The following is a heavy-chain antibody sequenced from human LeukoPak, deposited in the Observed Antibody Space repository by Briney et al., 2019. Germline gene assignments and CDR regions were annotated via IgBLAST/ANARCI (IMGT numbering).Heavy chain of an antibody. D-gene: IGHD3-3*01. Sequence: SETLSLTCTVSGGSISSYYWSWIRQPPGKGLEWIGYIYYSGSTNYNPSLKSRVTISVDTSKNQFSLKLSSVTAADTAVYYCAREVRLLYRYVRFDPWGQGTLVTVSS. CDR1: GGSISSYY. J-gene: IGHJ5*02. CDR2: IYYSGST. CDR3: AREVRLLYRYVRFDP. V-gene: IGHV4-59*01.